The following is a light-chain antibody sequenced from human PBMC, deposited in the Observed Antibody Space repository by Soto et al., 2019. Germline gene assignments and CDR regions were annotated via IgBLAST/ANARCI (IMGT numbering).Light chain of an antibody. Sequence: DIQMTQSPSSLSASVGDTVTITCRASQNIRSYVNWYQQKAGKAPNLLIYAAASLQSGVPSRFRGFGAGTDFTLTITSLQAGDFATYYCQQTYSPPWTFGQGTKVDIK. CDR1: QNIRSY. V-gene: IGKV1-39*01. J-gene: IGKJ1*01. CDR3: QQTYSPPWT. CDR2: AAA.